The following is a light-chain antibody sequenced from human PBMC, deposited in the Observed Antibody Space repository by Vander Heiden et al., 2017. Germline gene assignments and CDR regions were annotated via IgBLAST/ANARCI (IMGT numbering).Light chain of an antibody. CDR2: AAS. CDR3: QQYYSYPRT. J-gene: IGKJ1*01. CDR1: QGITNN. Sequence: DIQMTPSPSSLSASVGDRVTITWRASQGITNNLQWYQQKPGKAPKRLIYAASTLQSGVPSRFSGSGSGTDFTLTISCLQSEDFATYYCQQYYSYPRTFGQGTKVEIK. V-gene: IGKV1-17*01.